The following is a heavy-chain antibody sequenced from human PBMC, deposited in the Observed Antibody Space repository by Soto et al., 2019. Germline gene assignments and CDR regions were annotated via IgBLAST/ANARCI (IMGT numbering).Heavy chain of an antibody. D-gene: IGHD6-19*01. V-gene: IGHV1-18*01. Sequence: QVQLVQSGAEVKKPGASVTVSCKTSGYTFSNYGINWVRQAPGQGLEWMGWISGYNGNTNYAQTAKGGVTMTTDTSTGTVYMELRSLKSDDTAIYYCSRFIMVGGWFDPNYYHGMDVWGQGTTVTVSS. CDR1: GYTFSNYG. CDR3: SRFIMVGGWFDPNYYHGMDV. J-gene: IGHJ6*02. CDR2: ISGYNGNT.